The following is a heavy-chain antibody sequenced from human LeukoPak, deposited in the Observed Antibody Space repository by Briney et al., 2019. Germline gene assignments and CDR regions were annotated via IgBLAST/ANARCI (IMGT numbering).Heavy chain of an antibody. CDR1: GYTFTGYY. CDR3: ARSHGDYINYGMDV. CDR2: INPNSGGT. V-gene: IGHV1-2*02. J-gene: IGHJ6*02. Sequence: GASVKVSCKASGYTFTGYYMHWVRQAPGQGREWMGWINPNSGGTNYAQKFQGRVTMTRDTSISTAYMELSRLRSDDTAVYYCARSHGDYINYGMDVWGQGTTVTVSS. D-gene: IGHD4-17*01.